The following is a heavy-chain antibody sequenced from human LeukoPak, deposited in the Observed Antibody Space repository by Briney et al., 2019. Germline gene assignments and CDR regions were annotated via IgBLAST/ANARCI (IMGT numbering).Heavy chain of an antibody. CDR1: GYTFTSYA. V-gene: IGHV1-69*06. CDR2: IIPIFGTA. D-gene: IGHD6-19*01. CDR3: ARDETAVAGTDY. J-gene: IGHJ4*02. Sequence: SVKVSCKASGYTFTSYAMNWVRQAPGQGLEWMGGIIPIFGTANYAQKFQGRVTITADKSTSTAYMELSSLRSEDTAVYYCARDETAVAGTDYWGQGTLVTVSS.